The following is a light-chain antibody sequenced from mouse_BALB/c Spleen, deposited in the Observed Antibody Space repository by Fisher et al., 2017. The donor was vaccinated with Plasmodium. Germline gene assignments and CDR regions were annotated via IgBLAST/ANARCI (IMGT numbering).Light chain of an antibody. CDR1: QSLVHSYGSTY. J-gene: IGKJ1*01. CDR3: WQGTHFPWT. V-gene: IGKV1-110*01. Sequence: VMTQTTLSLPVSLGDQASISCRSSQSLVHSYGSTYLHWYLQKPGQSPKLLIYKVSNRFSGVPDRFSASGSGTDFTLKISSVEAEDLGVYYCWQGTHFPWTFGGGTKLEIK. CDR2: KVS.